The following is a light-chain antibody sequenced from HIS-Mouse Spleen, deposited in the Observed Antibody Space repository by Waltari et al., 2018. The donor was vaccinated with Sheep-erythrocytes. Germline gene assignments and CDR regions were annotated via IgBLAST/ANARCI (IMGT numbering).Light chain of an antibody. V-gene: IGKV1-39*01. CDR2: AAS. CDR3: QQSYSTPPT. J-gene: IGKJ4*01. CDR1: QSISSY. Sequence: DIQMTQSPSSLSASVGDRVTIPFRASQSISSYLNWYQQKPGKAPKLLIYAASSLQSGVPSRFSGSGSGTDFTLTISSLQPEDFATYYCQQSYSTPPTFGGGTKVEIK.